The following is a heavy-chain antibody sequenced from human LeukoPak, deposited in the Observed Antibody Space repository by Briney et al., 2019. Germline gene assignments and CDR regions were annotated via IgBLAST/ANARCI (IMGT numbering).Heavy chain of an antibody. Sequence: GGSLRLSCAASGFAFSSYWMHWVRQVPGKGLVWVSRIKTDGSNTVYADNVKGRFTISRDNAKNTLYLQMNSLRVEDTAVYYCTRTYYYDSRDYFDYWGQGALVTVSS. V-gene: IGHV3-74*01. D-gene: IGHD3-22*01. CDR1: GFAFSSYW. J-gene: IGHJ4*02. CDR3: TRTYYYDSRDYFDY. CDR2: IKTDGSNT.